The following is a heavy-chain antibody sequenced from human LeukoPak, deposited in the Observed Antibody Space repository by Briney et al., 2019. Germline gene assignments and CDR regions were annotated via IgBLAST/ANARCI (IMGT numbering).Heavy chain of an antibody. V-gene: IGHV3-48*03. J-gene: IGHJ4*02. CDR2: ISSSGSTI. CDR1: GFTFSSYE. Sequence: GGSLRLSCAASGFTFSSYEMNWVSQAPGKGLEWVSYISSSGSTIYYADSVKGRFTISRDNAKNSLYLQMNSLRAEDTAVYYCASLYYYDSSGSRYWGQGTLVTVSS. CDR3: ASLYYYDSSGSRY. D-gene: IGHD3-22*01.